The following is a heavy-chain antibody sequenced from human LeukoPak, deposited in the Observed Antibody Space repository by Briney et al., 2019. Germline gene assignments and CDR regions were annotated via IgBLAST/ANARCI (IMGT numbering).Heavy chain of an antibody. D-gene: IGHD6-6*01. J-gene: IGHJ4*02. CDR3: ARVSREYSSLYVDY. CDR1: GGSISSGGYY. CDR2: IYYSGST. V-gene: IGHV4-31*03. Sequence: PSQTLSLTCTVSGGSISSGGYYWSWIRQHPGKGLEWIGYIYYSGSTYYNPSLKSRVTISVDTSKNQFSLKLSSVTAADTAVYYCARVSREYSSLYVDYWGQGTLVTVSS.